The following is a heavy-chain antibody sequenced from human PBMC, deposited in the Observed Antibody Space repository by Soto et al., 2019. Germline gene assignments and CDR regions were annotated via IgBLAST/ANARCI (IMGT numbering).Heavy chain of an antibody. J-gene: IGHJ4*02. CDR1: GFTFSSYA. CDR3: ARDAWDLYYFDY. V-gene: IGHV3-30-3*01. CDR2: ISYDGSNK. D-gene: IGHD1-26*01. Sequence: QVQLVESGGGVVQPGRSLRLSCAASGFTFSSYAMHWVRQAPGKGLEWVAVISYDGSNKYYADSVKGRFTISRDNSKNTLYMQMNSLRADDTSVYYCARDAWDLYYFDYWGQGTLVTVSS.